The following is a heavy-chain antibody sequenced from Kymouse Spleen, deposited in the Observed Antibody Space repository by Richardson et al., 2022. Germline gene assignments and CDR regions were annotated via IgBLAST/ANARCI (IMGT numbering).Heavy chain of an antibody. J-gene: IGHJ4*02. CDR2: INHSGST. Sequence: QVQLQQWGAGLLKPSETLSLTCAVYGGSFSGYYWSWIRQPPGKGLEWIGEINHSGSTNYNPSLKSRVTISVDTSKNQFSLKLSSVTAADTAVYYCARTIFGVVIIRGTLTTGAREPWSPSPQ. CDR1: GGSFSGYY. D-gene: IGHD3-3*01. V-gene: IGHV4-34*01. CDR3: ARTIFGVVIIRGTLTT.